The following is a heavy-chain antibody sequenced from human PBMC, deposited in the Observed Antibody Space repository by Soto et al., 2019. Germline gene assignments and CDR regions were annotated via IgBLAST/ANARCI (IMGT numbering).Heavy chain of an antibody. D-gene: IGHD1-26*01. CDR1: GFTFSSYA. J-gene: IGHJ4*02. CDR3: ARRGSGSYYDY. V-gene: IGHV3-23*01. Sequence: EVQLLESGGGLVQPGGSLRLSCAASGFTFSSYAMRWVRQAPVKGLEWVSAISGSGGSTYYADSVKGRFTISRDNSKNSLYLQMNSLIAEDTAVYYCARRGSGSYYDYWGQGTQVTVSS. CDR2: ISGSGGST.